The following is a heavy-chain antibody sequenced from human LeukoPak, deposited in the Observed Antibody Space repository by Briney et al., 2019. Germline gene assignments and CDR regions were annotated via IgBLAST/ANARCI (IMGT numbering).Heavy chain of an antibody. CDR2: IKQDGSEE. CDR3: AKDGARWY. V-gene: IGHV3-7*05. Sequence: GGSLRLSCAASGFTFSSYCMSWVRQAPGKGLEWVANIKQDGSEEYYVDSVKGRFTISRDNAKNSLYLQMNSLRAEDTAVYYCAKDGARWYWGQGTLVTVSS. CDR1: GFTFSSYC. J-gene: IGHJ4*02. D-gene: IGHD3-16*01.